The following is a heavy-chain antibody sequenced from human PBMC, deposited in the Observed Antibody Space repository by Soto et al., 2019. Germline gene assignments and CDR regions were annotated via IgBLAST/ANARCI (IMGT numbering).Heavy chain of an antibody. CDR2: IIPILGIA. CDR3: ARDVLGEGFDY. V-gene: IGHV1-69*04. J-gene: IGHJ4*02. CDR1: GGTFSSYT. Sequence: ASVKVSCKASGGTFSSYTISWVRQAPGQGLEWMGRIIPILGIANYAQKFQGRVTITADKSTSTAYMELSSLRSEDTAVYYCARDVLGEGFDYWGQGTLVTVSS. D-gene: IGHD3-10*01.